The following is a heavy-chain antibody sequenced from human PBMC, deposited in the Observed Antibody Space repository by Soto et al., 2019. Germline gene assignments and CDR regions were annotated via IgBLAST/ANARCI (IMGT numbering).Heavy chain of an antibody. CDR2: IKQDGSEK. V-gene: IGHV3-7*01. CDR1: GFTFSSYW. J-gene: IGHJ5*02. CDR3: ARDKRYCSSTSCYKEERDNWFDP. Sequence: GGSLRLSCAASGFTFSSYWMSWVRQAPGKGLEWVANIKQDGSEKYYVDSVKGRFTISRDNAKNSLYLQMNSLRAEDTAVYYCARDKRYCSSTSCYKEERDNWFDPWGQGTLVTVSS. D-gene: IGHD2-2*02.